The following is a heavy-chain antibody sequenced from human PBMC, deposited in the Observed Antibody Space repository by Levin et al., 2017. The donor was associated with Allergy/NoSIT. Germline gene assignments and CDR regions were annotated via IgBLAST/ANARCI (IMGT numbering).Heavy chain of an antibody. D-gene: IGHD6-19*01. Sequence: GESLKISCAASGFPFSGYIMHWVRQAPAKGLEWVSSVSSSSSYIYYADSVKGRFTISRDNAKNSLYLQMNSLRADDTAMYYCARDSFGQQWLPNDAFDIWGQGTMVTVSS. J-gene: IGHJ3*02. V-gene: IGHV3-21*01. CDR3: ARDSFGQQWLPNDAFDI. CDR1: GFPFSGYI. CDR2: VSSSSSYI.